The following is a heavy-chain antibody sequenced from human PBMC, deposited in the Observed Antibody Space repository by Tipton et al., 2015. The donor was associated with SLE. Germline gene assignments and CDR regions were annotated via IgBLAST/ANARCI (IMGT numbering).Heavy chain of an antibody. V-gene: IGHV3-23*01. Sequence: SLRLSCAASGFTFSSYAMSWVRQAPGKGLEWVSAISGSGGSTYYADSVKGRFTISRDNSKNTLYLQMNSLRAEDTAVYYCAKAHVWFGELFDYWGQGTLVTVSS. CDR1: GFTFSSYA. CDR2: ISGSGGST. J-gene: IGHJ4*02. D-gene: IGHD3-10*01. CDR3: AKAHVWFGELFDY.